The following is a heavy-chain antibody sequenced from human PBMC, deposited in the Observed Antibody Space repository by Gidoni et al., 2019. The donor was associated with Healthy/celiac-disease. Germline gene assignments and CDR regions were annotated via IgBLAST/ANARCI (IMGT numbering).Heavy chain of an antibody. CDR3: ARGGVTTDFDY. CDR1: GYTFSSYD. V-gene: IGHV1-8*01. Sequence: QVQLVQSGAEVKKPGASVKVSCKALGYTFSSYDINWVRQGTGQGLEWMGWMNPNSGDTGYAQKFQGRVTMTRDTSGITAYMELSSLRSEDTAVYYCARGGVTTDFDYWGQGTLVTVSS. J-gene: IGHJ4*02. D-gene: IGHD4-17*01. CDR2: MNPNSGDT.